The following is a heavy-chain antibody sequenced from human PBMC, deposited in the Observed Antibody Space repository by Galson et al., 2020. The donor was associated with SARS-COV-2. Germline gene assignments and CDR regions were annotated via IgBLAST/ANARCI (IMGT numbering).Heavy chain of an antibody. CDR3: IRGGGENS. J-gene: IGHJ4*02. CDR1: GFPFGDYG. V-gene: IGHV3-49*04. CDR2: IRSKPYGGTT. Sequence: GSLKISCTASGFPFGDYGMNWVRQAPGKGLEWVGLIRSKPYGGTTEYAASVKGRFTISRDDSKSIAYLQMDSLKTDDTGVYYCIRGGGENSWGQGTLVTVSS. D-gene: IGHD3-16*01.